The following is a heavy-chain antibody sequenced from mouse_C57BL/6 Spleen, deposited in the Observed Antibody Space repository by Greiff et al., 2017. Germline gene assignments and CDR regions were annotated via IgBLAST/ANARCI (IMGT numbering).Heavy chain of an antibody. Sequence: VQLQPSGAELARPGASVKLSCKASGYTFTSYGISWVQKRTGQGLEWIGEIYTRSGNTYYNEKFKGKATLTADKSSSTAYMELRSLTSEVSAVYFCTKDYYGGFAYWGQGTLVTVAA. CDR1: GYTFTSYG. V-gene: IGHV1-81*01. CDR3: TKDYYGGFAY. J-gene: IGHJ3*01. D-gene: IGHD1-1*01. CDR2: IYTRSGNT.